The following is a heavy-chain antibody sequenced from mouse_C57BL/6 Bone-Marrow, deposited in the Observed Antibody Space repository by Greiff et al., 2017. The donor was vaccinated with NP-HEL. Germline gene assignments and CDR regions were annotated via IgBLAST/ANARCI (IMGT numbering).Heavy chain of an antibody. D-gene: IGHD2-2*01. CDR1: GYAFSSSW. J-gene: IGHJ4*01. V-gene: IGHV1-82*01. CDR2: IYPGDGDT. CDR3: AKEKDPWLPPYYYAMDY. Sequence: QVQLKESGPELVKPGASVKISCKASGYAFSSSWMNWVKQRPGKGLEWIGRIYPGDGDTNYNGKFKGKATLTADKSSSTAYMQLSSLTSEDSAVYFCAKEKDPWLPPYYYAMDYWGQGTSVTVSS.